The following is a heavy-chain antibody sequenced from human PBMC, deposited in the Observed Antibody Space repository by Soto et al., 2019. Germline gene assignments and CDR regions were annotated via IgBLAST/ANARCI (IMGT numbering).Heavy chain of an antibody. J-gene: IGHJ4*02. CDR2: ISYDGSNK. D-gene: IGHD6-6*01. CDR3: AKDLDPNEYSSSSGN. CDR1: GFTFSSYG. Sequence: GGSLRLSCAASGFTFSSYGMHWVRRAPGKGLEWVAVISYDGSNKYYADSVKGRFTISRDNSKNTLYLQMNSLRAEDTAVYYCAKDLDPNEYSSSSGNWGQGTLVTVSS. V-gene: IGHV3-30*18.